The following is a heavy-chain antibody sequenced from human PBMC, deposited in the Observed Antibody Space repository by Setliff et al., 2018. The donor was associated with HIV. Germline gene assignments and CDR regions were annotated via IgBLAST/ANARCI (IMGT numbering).Heavy chain of an antibody. Sequence: GASVKVSCKASGYTFINYGISWVRQAPGQGLEWMGWISAYNGNTNYAQKFQGRVTMTTDTSTSTAYMGMRSLRSDDPAVYFCARDVDNAGTHPPDYWGQGTLVTVSS. CDR1: GYTFINYG. D-gene: IGHD1-26*01. CDR2: ISAYNGNT. V-gene: IGHV1-18*01. J-gene: IGHJ4*02. CDR3: ARDVDNAGTHPPDY.